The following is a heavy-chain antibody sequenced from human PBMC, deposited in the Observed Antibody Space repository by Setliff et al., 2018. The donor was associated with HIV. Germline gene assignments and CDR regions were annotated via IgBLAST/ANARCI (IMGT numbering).Heavy chain of an antibody. J-gene: IGHJ3*02. Sequence: SETLSLTCTVSGGSISSYYWSWIRQPPGKGLEWIGYVYYSGSTNYNPSLKSRLTISVDTSKNQFSLKLSSVTAADTAVYYCAREDYYDQKGAFDIWGQGTMVTRLL. CDR2: VYYSGST. D-gene: IGHD3-22*01. V-gene: IGHV4-59*01. CDR3: AREDYYDQKGAFDI. CDR1: GGSISSYY.